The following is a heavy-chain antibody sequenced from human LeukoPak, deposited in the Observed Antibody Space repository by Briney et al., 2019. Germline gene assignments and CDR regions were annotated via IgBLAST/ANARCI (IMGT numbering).Heavy chain of an antibody. J-gene: IGHJ4*02. V-gene: IGHV3-23*01. D-gene: IGHD3-22*01. CDR1: GFTFSSYG. Sequence: PGGSLRLSCAASGFTFSSYGMNWFRQAPGNGLDGVSFIIVSGSSTYYAASVNGRFTISRDNSKNALYLKMNSRRAEDTAVYYCAKGRAGNYYYDSSDYWGEGTLVTVSS. CDR2: IIVSGSST. CDR3: AKGRAGNYYYDSSDY.